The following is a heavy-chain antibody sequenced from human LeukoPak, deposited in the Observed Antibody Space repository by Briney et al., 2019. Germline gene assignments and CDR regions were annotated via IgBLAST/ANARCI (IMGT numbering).Heavy chain of an antibody. CDR1: GGSFSGYY. J-gene: IGHJ5*02. D-gene: IGHD6-13*01. Sequence: SETLSLTCAVYGGSFSGYYWSWIRQPPGKGLEWIGEINHSGSTNYNPSLKSRVTISVDTSKNQFSLKPSSVTAADTAVYYCARGRGAAADNWFDPWGQGTLVTVSS. V-gene: IGHV4-34*01. CDR3: ARGRGAAADNWFDP. CDR2: INHSGST.